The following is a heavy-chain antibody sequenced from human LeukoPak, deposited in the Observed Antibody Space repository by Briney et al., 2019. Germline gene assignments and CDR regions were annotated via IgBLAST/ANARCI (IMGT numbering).Heavy chain of an antibody. Sequence: SETLSLTCTVSGGSISSISYYWGWIRQPPGKGLEWIGSIYYSGSTYYNPSLKSRVTISVDTSKNQFSLKLSSVTAADTAVYYCARGDCSGGSCYLFDYWGQGALVTVPS. CDR2: IYYSGST. CDR1: GGSISSISYY. CDR3: ARGDCSGGSCYLFDY. V-gene: IGHV4-39*01. J-gene: IGHJ4*02. D-gene: IGHD2-15*01.